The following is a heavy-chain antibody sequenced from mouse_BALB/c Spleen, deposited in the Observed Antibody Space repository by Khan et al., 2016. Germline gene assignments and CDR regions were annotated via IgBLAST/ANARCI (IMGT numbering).Heavy chain of an antibody. V-gene: IGHV3-2*02. Sequence: EVQLQESGPGLVKPSQSLSLTCTVTGYSITSDYAWNWIRQFPGNKLEWMGYISYSGSTSYNPSLKSRISITRDTSKNQFFLQLNSVTTEDTATYYCAPYGNYRYFDYWGQDTTLTVSS. CDR3: APYGNYRYFDY. CDR2: ISYSGST. D-gene: IGHD2-1*01. CDR1: GYSITSDYA. J-gene: IGHJ2*01.